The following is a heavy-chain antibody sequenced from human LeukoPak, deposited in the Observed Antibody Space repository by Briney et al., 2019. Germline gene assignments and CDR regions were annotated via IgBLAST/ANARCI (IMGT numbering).Heavy chain of an antibody. Sequence: PSETLSLTCTVSGGSISSSSYYWGWIRQPPGKGLEWIGSIYYSGSTFHNPSLKSRVTISVDTSKNQFSLKLSSVTAADTAVYYCARTYYYDSSGYFFSLYFDYWGQGTLVTVSS. V-gene: IGHV4-39*07. CDR1: GGSISSSSYY. D-gene: IGHD3-22*01. CDR2: IYYSGST. J-gene: IGHJ4*02. CDR3: ARTYYYDSSGYFFSLYFDY.